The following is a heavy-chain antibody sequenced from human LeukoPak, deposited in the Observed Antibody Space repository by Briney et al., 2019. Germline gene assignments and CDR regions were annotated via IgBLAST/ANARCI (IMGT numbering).Heavy chain of an antibody. Sequence: GGSLRLSCAASGFSLSNAWMSWVRQAPGKGLEWVGRIKTKTDGGTIEYAAPVTGRFTISRDDSKNTLYLQMNSLKTEDTAVYYCARDHGSSSLVPTSWGFDYWGQGTLVTVSS. CDR2: IKTKTDGGTI. V-gene: IGHV3-15*01. CDR3: ARDHGSSSLVPTSWGFDY. CDR1: GFSLSNAW. D-gene: IGHD6-13*01. J-gene: IGHJ4*02.